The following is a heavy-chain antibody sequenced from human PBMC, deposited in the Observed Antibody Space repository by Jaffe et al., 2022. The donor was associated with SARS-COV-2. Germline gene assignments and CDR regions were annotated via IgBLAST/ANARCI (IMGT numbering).Heavy chain of an antibody. CDR1: GGSISSYY. Sequence: QVQLQESGPGLVKPSETLSLTCTVSGGSISSYYWSWIRQPPGKGLEWIGYIYYSGSTNYNPSLKSRVTISVDTSKNQFSLKLSSVTAADTAVYYCARGPTGYSSSWYEFYYYYGMDVWGQGTTVTVSS. CDR2: IYYSGST. D-gene: IGHD6-13*01. V-gene: IGHV4-59*01. CDR3: ARGPTGYSSSWYEFYYYYGMDV. J-gene: IGHJ6*02.